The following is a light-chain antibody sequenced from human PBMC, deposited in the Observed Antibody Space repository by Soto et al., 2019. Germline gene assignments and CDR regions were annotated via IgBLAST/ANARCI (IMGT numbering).Light chain of an antibody. CDR1: QSVSSY. V-gene: IGKV3-11*01. Sequence: EIVLTQSPATLSLSPGESATLSCRASQSVSSYLAWYQQKPGQAPRLLIYDASNWATGIPARFSGSGSGTDFTLTISSLEPEDFAVYYCQQRSNWPPMYTFGQGTKLEIK. CDR3: QQRSNWPPMYT. CDR2: DAS. J-gene: IGKJ2*01.